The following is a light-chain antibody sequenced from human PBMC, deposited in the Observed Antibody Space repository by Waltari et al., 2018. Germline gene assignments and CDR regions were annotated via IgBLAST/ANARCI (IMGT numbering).Light chain of an antibody. CDR3: YSTDSSGLGV. Sequence: SDELTQPPSVSVSPGQTARITCSGDALPKKYAHWYQQKSGQAPVVVIYEDNKRPSEIPERVSGSSSGTMATLTISGDQVEDEADYYCYSTDSSGLGVFGTGTKVTVL. V-gene: IGLV3-10*01. CDR2: EDN. J-gene: IGLJ1*01. CDR1: ALPKKY.